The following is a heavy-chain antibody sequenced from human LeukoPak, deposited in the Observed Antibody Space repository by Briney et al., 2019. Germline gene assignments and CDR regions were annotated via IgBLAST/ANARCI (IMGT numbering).Heavy chain of an antibody. D-gene: IGHD6-13*01. Sequence: GGSLRLSCAASGFTFSSYAMHWVRQAPGKGLEWVSATSGSGGSTYYADSVKGRFTISRDNSKNTLYLQMNSLRAEDTAVYYCAKDLKYSSSWYSYSTYWYFDLWGRGTLVTVSS. J-gene: IGHJ2*01. CDR2: TSGSGGST. V-gene: IGHV3-23*01. CDR1: GFTFSSYA. CDR3: AKDLKYSSSWYSYSTYWYFDL.